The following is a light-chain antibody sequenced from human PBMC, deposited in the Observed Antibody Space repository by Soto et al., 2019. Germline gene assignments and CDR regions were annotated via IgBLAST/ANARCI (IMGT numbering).Light chain of an antibody. CDR3: CSYAGSYPWV. CDR1: SSDVGDYNY. CDR2: DVS. V-gene: IGLV2-11*01. J-gene: IGLJ3*02. Sequence: QSALTQPRSVSGSPGQSVTISCTGTSSDVGDYNYVSWYEQRPGKAPKVMIYDVSRRPSGVPDRFSGSKSGNTASLTISGLQAEDEADNYCCSYAGSYPWVFGGGTKLTVL.